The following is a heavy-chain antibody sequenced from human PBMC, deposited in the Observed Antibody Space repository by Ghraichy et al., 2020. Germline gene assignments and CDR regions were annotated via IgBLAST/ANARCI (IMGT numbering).Heavy chain of an antibody. D-gene: IGHD1-26*01. CDR1: GGSISSYY. J-gene: IGHJ5*02. V-gene: IGHV4-59*01. CDR3: ARDAIVGATRVWNWFDP. Sequence: SETLSLTCTVSGGSISSYYWSWIRQPPGKGLEWIGYIYYSGSTNYNPSLKSRVTISSDTSKNQFSLKLSSVTAADTAVYYCARDAIVGATRVWNWFDPWGQGTLVTVSS. CDR2: IYYSGST.